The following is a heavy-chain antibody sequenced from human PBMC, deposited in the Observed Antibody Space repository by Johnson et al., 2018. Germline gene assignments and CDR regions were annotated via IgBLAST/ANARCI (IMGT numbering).Heavy chain of an antibody. D-gene: IGHD2-21*02. CDR3: ARDVTATGDGFEI. CDR1: GFILSSYR. CDR2: IWSDVSTK. J-gene: IGHJ3*02. Sequence: VQLVETGGGVVQPGRSLRLSCAASGFILSSYRMHWVRQAPGKGLEWVAVIWSDVSTKYYADSVKGRFTISRDSSKNTLYLQMNSLRAEETAVYYCARDVTATGDGFEIWGLGTMVTVSS. V-gene: IGHV3-33*01.